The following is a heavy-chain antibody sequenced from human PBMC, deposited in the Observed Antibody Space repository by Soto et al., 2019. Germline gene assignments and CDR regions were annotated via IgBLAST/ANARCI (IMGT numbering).Heavy chain of an antibody. J-gene: IGHJ5*01. Sequence: GESLKISCKGLGYSFTAYWIAWVRQMPGQGLEWMGIIYPDDSRTRYSPSFQGQVTISVDKSISTAYLQWRSLKASDTAVYYCARDLDYGGSIEWADSWGQGTLVTVSS. D-gene: IGHD4-17*01. V-gene: IGHV5-51*01. CDR1: GYSFTAYW. CDR2: IYPDDSRT. CDR3: ARDLDYGGSIEWADS.